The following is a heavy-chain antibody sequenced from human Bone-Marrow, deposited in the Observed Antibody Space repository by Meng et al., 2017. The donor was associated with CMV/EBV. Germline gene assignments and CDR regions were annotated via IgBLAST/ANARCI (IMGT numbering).Heavy chain of an antibody. V-gene: IGHV4-31*02. CDR3: ARVPPDYDFWSGCFDY. D-gene: IGHD3-3*01. CDR1: GSISCGGYY. CDR2: IYYSGST. Sequence: GSISCGGYYLSWIRQHPGKGLEWIGYIYYSGSTYYNPSLKSRVTISVDTSKNQFSLKLSSVTAADTAVYYCARVPPDYDFWSGCFDYWGQGTLVTVSS. J-gene: IGHJ4*02.